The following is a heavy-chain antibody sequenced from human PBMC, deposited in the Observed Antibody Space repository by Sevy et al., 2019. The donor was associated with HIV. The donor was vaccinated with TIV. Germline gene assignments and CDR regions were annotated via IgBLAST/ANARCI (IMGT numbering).Heavy chain of an antibody. CDR2: INGKGRST. J-gene: IGHJ6*02. CDR3: AKTINSGGGVVPAANYYYYGLDV. Sequence: GGSLRLSCAASGFTFSGYAMNWVRQAPGKGLEWVSAINGKGRSTHYADSVEGRFTISRDNSKNTLYLQMNSLRAEGTAMYYCAKTINSGGGVVPAANYYYYGLDVWGQGTTVTVSS. V-gene: IGHV3-23*01. CDR1: GFTFSGYA. D-gene: IGHD2-2*01.